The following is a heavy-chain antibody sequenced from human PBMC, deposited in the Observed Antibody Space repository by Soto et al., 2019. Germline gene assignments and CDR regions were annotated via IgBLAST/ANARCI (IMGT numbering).Heavy chain of an antibody. D-gene: IGHD3-3*01. J-gene: IGHJ4*02. Sequence: EVQLVGSGGGLVQPGRSLRLSCAASGFTFDDYAMHWVRQAPGKGLEWVSGISWNSGSIGYADSVKGRFTISRDNAKNSLYLQMNSLRAEDTALYYCASASGPFDYWGQGTLVTVSS. V-gene: IGHV3-9*01. CDR3: ASASGPFDY. CDR1: GFTFDDYA. CDR2: ISWNSGSI.